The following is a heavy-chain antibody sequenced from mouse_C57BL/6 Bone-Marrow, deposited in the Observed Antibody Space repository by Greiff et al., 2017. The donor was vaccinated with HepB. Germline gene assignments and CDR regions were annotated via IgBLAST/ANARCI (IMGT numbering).Heavy chain of an antibody. CDR3: ARHDAWFAY. CDR2: ISNLAYSI. CDR1: GFTFSDYG. Sequence: EVKLVESGGGLVQPGGSLKLSCAASGFTFSDYGMAWVRQAPRKGPEWVAFISNLAYSIYYADTVTGRFTISRENAKNTLYLEMSSLRSEDTAMYYCARHDAWFAYWGQGTLVTVSA. D-gene: IGHD2-3*01. V-gene: IGHV5-15*01. J-gene: IGHJ3*01.